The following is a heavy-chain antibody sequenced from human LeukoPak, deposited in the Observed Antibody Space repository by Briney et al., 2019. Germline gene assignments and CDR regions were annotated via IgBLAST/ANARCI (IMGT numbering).Heavy chain of an antibody. D-gene: IGHD6-19*01. CDR1: GFTFGSYS. CDR3: ARDYSSGWTDAFDI. V-gene: IGHV3-21*04. Sequence: GGSLRLSCAAPGFTFGSYSMNWVRQAPGKGLEWVSSISSSSSYIYYADSVKGRFTISRDNAKNSLYLQMNSLRAEDTAVYYCARDYSSGWTDAFDIWGQGTMCTLSS. CDR2: ISSSSSYI. J-gene: IGHJ3*02.